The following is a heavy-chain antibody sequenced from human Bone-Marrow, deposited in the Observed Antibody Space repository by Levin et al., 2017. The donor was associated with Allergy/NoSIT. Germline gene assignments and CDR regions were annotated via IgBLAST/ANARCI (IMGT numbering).Heavy chain of an antibody. J-gene: IGHJ6*02. CDR2: ISYDGSNK. CDR1: GFTFSSYA. V-gene: IGHV3-30*04. D-gene: IGHD2-2*01. CDR3: ARDALGYCSSTSCYKQTRYYYYGMDV. Sequence: GGSLRLSCAASGFTFSSYAMHWVRQAPGKGLEWVAVISYDGSNKYYADSVKGRFTISRDNSKNTLYLQMNSLRAEDTAVYYCARDALGYCSSTSCYKQTRYYYYGMDVWGQGTTVTVSS.